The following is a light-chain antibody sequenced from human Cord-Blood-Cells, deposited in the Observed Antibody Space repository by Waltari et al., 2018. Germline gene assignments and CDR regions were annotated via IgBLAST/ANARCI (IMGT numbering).Light chain of an antibody. CDR2: GNN. CDR3: GTWDSSLSVV. CDR1: SSTIGNSY. Sequence: QSVLPPPPSASAAPGQTVPISCPAPSSTIGNSYVSWYQQLPGTATKLLIYGNNKRPSGIPDRFSGSKAGTSATLGITGLQTGDEADYYCGTWDSSLSVVFGGGTKLTVL. J-gene: IGLJ2*01. V-gene: IGLV1-51*01.